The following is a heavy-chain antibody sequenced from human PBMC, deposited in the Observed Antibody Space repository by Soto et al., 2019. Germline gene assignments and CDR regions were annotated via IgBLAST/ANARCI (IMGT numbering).Heavy chain of an antibody. J-gene: IGHJ5*02. V-gene: IGHV3-23*01. CDR3: AKDMRFDP. Sequence: QPGGSLRLSCAAYGFTFSSYAMSWVRQPPGKGLEWVSAISGSGATTYYADSVKGRFTISRDNSKNTLYLQMNSLRVDDTAVYYCAKDMRFDPWGQGTLVTVSS. CDR1: GFTFSSYA. CDR2: ISGSGATT. D-gene: IGHD2-2*01.